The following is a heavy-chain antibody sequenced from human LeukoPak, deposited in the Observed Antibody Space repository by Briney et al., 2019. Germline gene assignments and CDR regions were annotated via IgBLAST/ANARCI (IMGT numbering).Heavy chain of an antibody. CDR2: ISAYNGNT. J-gene: IGHJ4*02. D-gene: IGHD2-2*01. CDR1: GYTFSSYG. V-gene: IGHV1-18*01. CDR3: ARASHLGYFDY. Sequence: ASVKVSCKGSGYTFSSYGISWVRQAPGQGLEWMGWISAYNGNTNYAQKLQGRVTMTTDTSTSTSYMELRSLRSDDTAVYYCARASHLGYFDYWGQGTLVTVSS.